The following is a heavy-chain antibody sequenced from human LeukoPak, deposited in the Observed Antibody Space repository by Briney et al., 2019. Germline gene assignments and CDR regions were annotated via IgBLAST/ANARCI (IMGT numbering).Heavy chain of an antibody. CDR2: IYYSGST. Sequence: SETLSLTCTVSGGSISSYYWSWIRQPPGKGLEWIGYIYYSGSTNYNPSLKSRVTISVDTSKNQFSLELSSVTAADTAVYYCAKDLYLRDFWSGYFDYWGQGIPVTVSS. D-gene: IGHD3-3*01. CDR3: AKDLYLRDFWSGYFDY. J-gene: IGHJ4*02. V-gene: IGHV4-59*01. CDR1: GGSISSYY.